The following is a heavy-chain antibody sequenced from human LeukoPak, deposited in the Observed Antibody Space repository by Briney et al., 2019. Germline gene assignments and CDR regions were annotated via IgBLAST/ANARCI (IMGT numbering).Heavy chain of an antibody. J-gene: IGHJ3*02. CDR2: IYYSGST. D-gene: IGHD5-24*01. V-gene: IGHV4-59*01. CDR1: GGSISSYY. CDR3: ARDWENDGYNYGGIGAFDI. Sequence: SETLSLTCTVSGGSISSYYWSWIRQPPGKGLEWIGYIYYSGSTNYNPSLKSRVTISVDTSKNQFSLKLSSVTSADTAVYYCARDWENDGYNYGGIGAFDIWGPGTMVTVSS.